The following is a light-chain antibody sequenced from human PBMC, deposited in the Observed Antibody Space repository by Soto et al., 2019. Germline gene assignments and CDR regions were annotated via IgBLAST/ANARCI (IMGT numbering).Light chain of an antibody. CDR2: ENT. J-gene: IGLJ1*01. CDR3: CSYATTLTYV. CDR1: ISDVGSYNL. V-gene: IGLV2-23*01. Sequence: QSALTQPASVSGSPGQSITISCAGTISDVGSYNLVSWYQQYPGKAPKVIIYENTKRPSGVSNRFSGSKSGNTASLTNSGLQAEDEADYYCCSYATTLTYVFGTGTKLTVL.